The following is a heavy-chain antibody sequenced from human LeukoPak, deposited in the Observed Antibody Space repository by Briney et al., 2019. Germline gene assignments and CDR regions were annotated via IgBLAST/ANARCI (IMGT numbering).Heavy chain of an antibody. Sequence: GASVKVSCKASGYTFTSYHMHWVRQAPGQGLEWMGIINPSGGTTNYAQKLQGRVTMTTDTSTSTAYMELRSLRSDDTAVYYCARVGPHRKMATTRYYFDYWGQGTLVTVSS. J-gene: IGHJ4*02. V-gene: IGHV1-46*01. D-gene: IGHD5-24*01. CDR1: GYTFTSYH. CDR3: ARVGPHRKMATTRYYFDY. CDR2: INPSGGTT.